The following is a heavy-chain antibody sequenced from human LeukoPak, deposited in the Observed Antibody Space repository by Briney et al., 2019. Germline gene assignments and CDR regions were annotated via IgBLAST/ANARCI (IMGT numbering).Heavy chain of an antibody. CDR1: GFTFSSYD. D-gene: IGHD2-2*01. CDR3: ARGQYCSTTRCYGNWFDP. J-gene: IGHJ5*02. Sequence: GGSLRLSCAASGFTFSSYDMHWVRQPTGKGLEWVSAIGAAGDTHYAGSVKERFTISREDAKNSLYLQMDSLRAGDTAVYYCARGQYCSTTRCYGNWFDPWGQGTLVTVSS. CDR2: IGAAGDT. V-gene: IGHV3-13*01.